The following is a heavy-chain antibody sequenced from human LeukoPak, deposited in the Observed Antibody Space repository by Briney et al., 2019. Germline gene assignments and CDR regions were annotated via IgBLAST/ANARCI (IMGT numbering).Heavy chain of an antibody. CDR3: VRIHDYGDYVIDY. CDR2: IYSGGST. J-gene: IGHJ4*02. Sequence: GGSLSLSCAASGFTVSSNYMSWVRQAPGKGLEWVSVIYSGGSTYYADSVKGRFTISRDNSKNTLYLQMNSLRAEDTAVYYCVRIHDYGDYVIDYWGQGTLVTVSS. CDR1: GFTVSSNY. D-gene: IGHD4-17*01. V-gene: IGHV3-53*01.